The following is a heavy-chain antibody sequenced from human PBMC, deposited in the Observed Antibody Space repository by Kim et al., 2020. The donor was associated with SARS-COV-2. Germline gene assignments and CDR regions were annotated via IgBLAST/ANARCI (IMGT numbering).Heavy chain of an antibody. D-gene: IGHD1-26*01. V-gene: IGHV3-49*04. J-gene: IGHJ6*03. CDR2: IRSKAYGGTT. CDR1: GFTFGDSA. CDR3: TRAPHIGSWAYYYYMDV. Sequence: GGSLRLSCTASGFTFGDSAMSWVRQAPGKGLEWVGFIRSKAYGGTTEYAASVKGRFTISRDDSKSITYLQMNSLKTEDTAVYYCTRAPHIGSWAYYYYMDVWGKGTTVTFSS.